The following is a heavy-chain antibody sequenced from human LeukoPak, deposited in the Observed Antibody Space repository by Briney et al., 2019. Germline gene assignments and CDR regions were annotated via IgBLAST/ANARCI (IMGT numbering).Heavy chain of an antibody. CDR1: GFTFGNYA. CDR2: ISGTGSST. D-gene: IGHD1-20*01. Sequence: GGSLRLSCEASGFTFGNYAMNWVRQAPGKGLEWVSTISGTGSSTYYADSVKGRFTNSRDDSKNTLFLQMNSLRAEDTAVYFCAKVKWKLIGYFDYWGQGTLVTVSS. CDR3: AKVKWKLIGYFDY. J-gene: IGHJ4*02. V-gene: IGHV3-23*01.